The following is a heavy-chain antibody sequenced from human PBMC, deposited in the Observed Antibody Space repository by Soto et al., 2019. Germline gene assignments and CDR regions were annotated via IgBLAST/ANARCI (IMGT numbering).Heavy chain of an antibody. CDR1: GYSRFSYYS. J-gene: IGHJ4*02. CDR3: ERVRGPSYGYVDY. V-gene: IGHV3-48*01. Sequence: PGGSLRLSCAASGYSRFSYYSMNWVRQAPGKGLEWVSFISGSGYPIYYADSVRGRFTISRDNAKNSLSLQMDSLRVEDTAVYYRERVRGPSYGYVDYWGQGTLVTVSS. D-gene: IGHD3-16*01. CDR2: ISGSGYPI.